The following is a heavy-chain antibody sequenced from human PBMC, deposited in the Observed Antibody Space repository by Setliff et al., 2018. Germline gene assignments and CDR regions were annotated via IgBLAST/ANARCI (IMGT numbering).Heavy chain of an antibody. V-gene: IGHV4-61*02. CDR3: AREYVVISFVRNTHSHYEMDV. CDR2: XXTSGXT. J-gene: IGHJ6*02. Sequence: SETLSLTCTVSGASIGSGSHYWSWIRQPAGRGLEWIGRXXTSGXTNYSPSLKSRVSISSDTSKNVISLKLNSVTAADTAVYFCAREYVVISFVRNTHSHYEMDVWGQGTTVTVSS. D-gene: IGHD2-21*01. CDR1: GASIGSGSHY.